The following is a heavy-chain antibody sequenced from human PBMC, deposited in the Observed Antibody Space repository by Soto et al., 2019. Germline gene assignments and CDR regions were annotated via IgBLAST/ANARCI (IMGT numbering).Heavy chain of an antibody. D-gene: IGHD6-19*01. CDR1: GFTFSSYG. J-gene: IGHJ6*02. CDR3: ARVSPVTRTLYYYYGMDV. CDR2: IWYDGSNK. V-gene: IGHV3-33*01. Sequence: PGGSLRLSCAASGFTFSSYGMHWVRQAPGKGLERVAVIWYDGSNKYYADSVKARFTISRDNSKNTLYLQMNSLRAEDTAVYYCARVSPVTRTLYYYYGMDVWGQGTTVTVSS.